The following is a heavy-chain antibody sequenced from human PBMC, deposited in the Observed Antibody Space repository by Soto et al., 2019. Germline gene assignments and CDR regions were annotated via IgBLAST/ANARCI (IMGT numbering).Heavy chain of an antibody. CDR3: ARDPPYDDTSGYYDY. J-gene: IGHJ4*02. V-gene: IGHV3-7*01. CDR2: INQDGSAK. CDR1: GFTFSTYW. Sequence: GGSLRLSCAASGFTFSTYWMSWVRQAPGKGLGRVANINQDGSAKYYVDSVKGRFTISRDNVKNSLYLQMNSLRAEDIAVYYCARDPPYDDTSGYYDYWGQGTLVTVSS. D-gene: IGHD3-22*01.